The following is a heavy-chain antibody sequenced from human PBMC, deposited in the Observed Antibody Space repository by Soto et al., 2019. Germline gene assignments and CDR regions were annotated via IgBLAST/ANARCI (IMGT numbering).Heavy chain of an antibody. CDR3: TRDASRDSSARGWFDP. J-gene: IGHJ5*02. Sequence: GGSLRLSCAASGFTFRSFTMNWVRQAPGKGLEWVSTISSNSAYIYYTDALRGRFTISRGNAKNSLHLQMNSLRAEDTAVYYCTRDASRDSSARGWFDPWGPGTLVTVSS. D-gene: IGHD6-13*01. V-gene: IGHV3-21*01. CDR1: GFTFRSFT. CDR2: ISSNSAYI.